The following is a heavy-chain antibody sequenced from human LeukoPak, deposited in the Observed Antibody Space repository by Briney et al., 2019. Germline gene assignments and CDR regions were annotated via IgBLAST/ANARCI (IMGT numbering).Heavy chain of an antibody. CDR3: ARGKDYYDSSGYINFDY. Sequence: GGSLRLSCAASGFTFSNYEMNWVRQAPGKGLEWVSYISSSGSTIYYADSVKGRFTISRDNAKNSLYLQMNSLRAEDTAVYYCARGKDYYDSSGYINFDYWGQGTLVTVSS. J-gene: IGHJ4*02. D-gene: IGHD3-22*01. V-gene: IGHV3-48*03. CDR1: GFTFSNYE. CDR2: ISSSGSTI.